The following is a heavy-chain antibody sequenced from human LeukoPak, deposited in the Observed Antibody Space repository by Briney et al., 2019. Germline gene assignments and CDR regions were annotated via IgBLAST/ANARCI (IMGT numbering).Heavy chain of an antibody. D-gene: IGHD7-27*01. CDR3: AKDSQLGIDY. CDR2: ISYDGSNK. J-gene: IGHJ4*02. Sequence: GGSLRLSCTVSGFTVSSNSMSWVRQAPGKGLEWVAVISYDGSNKYYADSVKGRFTISRDNSKNTLYLQMNSLRAEDTAVYYCAKDSQLGIDYWGQGTLVTVSS. CDR1: GFTVSSNS. V-gene: IGHV3-30*18.